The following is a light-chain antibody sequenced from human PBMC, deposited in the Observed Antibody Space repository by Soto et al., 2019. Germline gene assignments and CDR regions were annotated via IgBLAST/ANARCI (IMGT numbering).Light chain of an antibody. CDR3: LRV. CDR2: DVS. V-gene: IGLV2-11*01. Sequence: QSALTQPRSVSGSPGQSVTISCTGTSSDVGGYNYVSWYQQHPGKAPKLMIYDVSKRPSGVPDRFSGSKSGNTASLTISGLQAEDEADYYCLRVFGGGTKVTVL. CDR1: SSDVGGYNY. J-gene: IGLJ2*01.